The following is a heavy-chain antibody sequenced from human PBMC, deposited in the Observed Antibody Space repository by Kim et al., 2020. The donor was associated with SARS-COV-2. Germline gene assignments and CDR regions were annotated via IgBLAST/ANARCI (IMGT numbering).Heavy chain of an antibody. CDR2: ISSSSTYI. V-gene: IGHV3-21*01. Sequence: GGSLRLSCAASGFTFSAYSMNWVRQAPGKGLEWVSSISSSSTYIYYADSVKGRFTISRDNAKNSLYLQMNSLRAEDTAVYYCARLEDCSGGSCYNYFDYWGQGTLVTVSS. CDR1: GFTFSAYS. J-gene: IGHJ4*02. D-gene: IGHD2-15*01. CDR3: ARLEDCSGGSCYNYFDY.